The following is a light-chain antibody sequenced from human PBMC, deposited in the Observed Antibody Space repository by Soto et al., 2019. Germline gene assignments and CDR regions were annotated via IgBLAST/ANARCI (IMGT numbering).Light chain of an antibody. V-gene: IGLV2-11*01. Sequence: QSALTQPRSVSGSPGQSVTISCTGTSSDVGGYNYVSWYQQNPGKAPKLMIYDVSKRPSGVPDRFSGSKSGNTASLTISGLQAEDEADHYCCSYAGSYTYVVCGGGTKLTVL. CDR3: CSYAGSYTYVV. CDR1: SSDVGGYNY. CDR2: DVS. J-gene: IGLJ2*01.